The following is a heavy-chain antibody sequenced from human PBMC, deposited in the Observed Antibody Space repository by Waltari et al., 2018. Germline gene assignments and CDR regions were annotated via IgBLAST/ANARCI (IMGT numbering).Heavy chain of an antibody. D-gene: IGHD3-3*01. Sequence: QVQLQESGPGLVKPSQTLSLTCTVSGCSISSGGYYWNWIRQHPGKGLEWIGYIYYSGSTDYNPSLKSLVTKSGDQSKNQFSLNLISGTAAVTAVYYGARAVGYGFWSGSTTPQFDPWGQGTLVTVSS. J-gene: IGHJ5*02. V-gene: IGHV4-31*01. CDR2: IYYSGST. CDR1: GCSISSGGYY. CDR3: ARAVGYGFWSGSTTPQFDP.